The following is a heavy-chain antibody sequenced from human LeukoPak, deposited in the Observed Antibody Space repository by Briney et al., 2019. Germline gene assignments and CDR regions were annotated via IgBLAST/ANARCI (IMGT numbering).Heavy chain of an antibody. Sequence: LSQTLSLTCTVSGGSISSGGYYWSWIRQHPGKGLEWIGYIYYSGSTYYNPSLKSRVTISVDTSKNQFSLKLSSVTAADTAVYYCARGDYVDTAMAQRWFDPWGQGTLVTVSS. J-gene: IGHJ5*02. CDR1: GGSISSGGYY. D-gene: IGHD5-18*01. V-gene: IGHV4-31*03. CDR2: IYYSGST. CDR3: ARGDYVDTAMAQRWFDP.